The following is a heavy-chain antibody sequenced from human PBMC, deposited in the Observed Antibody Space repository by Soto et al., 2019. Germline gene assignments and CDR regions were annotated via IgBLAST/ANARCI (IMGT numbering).Heavy chain of an antibody. V-gene: IGHV1-18*01. D-gene: IGHD6-13*01. Sequence: QVQLLQSGAEVKKPGASVKVSCKASGYTFTNYHINWVRQAPGQGLEWMGWISGYNGNTNYAQKFQGRVTMTTDTATSTAYMELRSLRYDDTAVYYCARASSSWYTEYWGQGTLVTVSS. CDR1: GYTFTNYH. CDR3: ARASSSWYTEY. CDR2: ISGYNGNT. J-gene: IGHJ4*02.